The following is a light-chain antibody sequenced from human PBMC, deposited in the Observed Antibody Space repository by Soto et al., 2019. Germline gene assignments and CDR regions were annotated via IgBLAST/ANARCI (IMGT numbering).Light chain of an antibody. V-gene: IGKV1-5*01. CDR1: QSIRSW. CDR3: QQYNTYST. Sequence: DIQMTQSPSTLSASAGDGVTITCRASQSIRSWLAWYQQKPGKAPKLLIYDASSLESGVPSRFSGSGSGTEFTLTISSLHPDDFATYYCQQYNTYSTFGQGTKVDIK. CDR2: DAS. J-gene: IGKJ1*01.